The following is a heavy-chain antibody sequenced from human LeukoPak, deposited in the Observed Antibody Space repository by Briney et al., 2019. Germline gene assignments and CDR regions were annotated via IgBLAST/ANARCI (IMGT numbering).Heavy chain of an antibody. J-gene: IGHJ4*02. Sequence: GGPLRLSCAASGFTFSSYAMSWVRQAPGKRLEWVSAISGSGGSTYYADSVKGRFTISRDNSKNTLFLQMNSLRAEDTAVYYCAKEAQGCSITSCYFDSWGQGTLVTVSS. CDR1: GFTFSSYA. V-gene: IGHV3-23*01. D-gene: IGHD2-2*01. CDR3: AKEAQGCSITSCYFDS. CDR2: ISGSGGST.